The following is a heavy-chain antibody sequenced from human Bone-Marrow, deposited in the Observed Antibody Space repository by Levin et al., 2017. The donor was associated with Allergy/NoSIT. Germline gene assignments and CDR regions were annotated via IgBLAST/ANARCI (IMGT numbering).Heavy chain of an antibody. D-gene: IGHD6-19*01. Sequence: SQTLSLTCTVSGGSISGSSWYGGWIRQPPGKGLEWIGSIYYTGDRYYSPSLKSRVTISVDTSKNQFSLTLNSVTAADTALYYCAKHHIAVAGFDNWGQGTLVTVTS. CDR1: GGSISGSSWY. J-gene: IGHJ4*02. CDR2: IYYTGDR. CDR3: AKHHIAVAGFDN. V-gene: IGHV4-39*01.